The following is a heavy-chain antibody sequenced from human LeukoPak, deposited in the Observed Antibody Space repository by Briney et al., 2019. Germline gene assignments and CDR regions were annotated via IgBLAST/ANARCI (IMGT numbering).Heavy chain of an antibody. J-gene: IGHJ4*02. CDR1: GGSISSGSYY. CDR3: ATTSYYYDSPDY. D-gene: IGHD3-22*01. V-gene: IGHV4-39*01. Sequence: SETQSLTCTVSGGSISSGSYYWGWIRQPPGKGLEWIGSIYYSWDTYYNPSLKGRVTISVDTSKNQFSLKLSSVTAADTAVYYCATTSYYYDSPDYWGQGTLVTVSS. CDR2: IYYSWDT.